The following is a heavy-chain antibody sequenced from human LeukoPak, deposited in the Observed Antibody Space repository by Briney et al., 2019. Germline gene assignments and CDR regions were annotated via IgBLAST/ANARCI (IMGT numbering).Heavy chain of an antibody. CDR1: GYTFTGYY. J-gene: IGHJ3*02. Sequence: ASVKVSCKASGYTFTGYYMHWVRQAPGQGLEWMGWINPNSGGTNYAQKFQGWVTMTRDTSISTAYMELSRLRSDDTAVYYCARSLWFGELLPDAFDIWGQGTMVTVSS. V-gene: IGHV1-2*04. CDR3: ARSLWFGELLPDAFDI. CDR2: INPNSGGT. D-gene: IGHD3-10*01.